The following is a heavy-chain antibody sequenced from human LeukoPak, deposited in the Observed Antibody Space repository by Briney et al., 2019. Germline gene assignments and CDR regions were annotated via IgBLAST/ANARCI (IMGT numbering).Heavy chain of an antibody. V-gene: IGHV3-11*04. CDR1: GFTFSDYY. D-gene: IGHD3-3*01. J-gene: IGHJ5*02. Sequence: GGSLRLSCAASGFTFSDYYMSWIRQAPGKGLEWVSYISSSGSTIYYADSVKGRFTISRDNAKNSLYLQMNSLRAEDTAVYYCARGRSYDFWSGYYYDWFDPWGQGTLVTVSS. CDR2: ISSSGSTI. CDR3: ARGRSYDFWSGYYYDWFDP.